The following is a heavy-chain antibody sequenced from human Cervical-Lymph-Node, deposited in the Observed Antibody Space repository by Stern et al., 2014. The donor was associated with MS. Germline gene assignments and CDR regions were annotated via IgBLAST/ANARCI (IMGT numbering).Heavy chain of an antibody. CDR2: IIPIFGTA. Sequence: QVKLMQSGAEVKKPGSSVKVSCKASGGTFSSYAISWGRQAPGQGLEWMGGIIPIFGTANYAQKFQCRVTITADESTSTAYMELSSLRSEDTAVYYCARGDTMVRGVITPDYYGMDVWGQGNTVTVSS. D-gene: IGHD3-10*01. J-gene: IGHJ6*02. CDR1: GGTFSSYA. V-gene: IGHV1-69*01. CDR3: ARGDTMVRGVITPDYYGMDV.